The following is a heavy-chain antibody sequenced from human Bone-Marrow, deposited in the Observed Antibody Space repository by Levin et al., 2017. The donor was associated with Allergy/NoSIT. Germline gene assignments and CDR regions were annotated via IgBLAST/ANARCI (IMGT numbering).Heavy chain of an antibody. J-gene: IGHJ6*03. D-gene: IGHD3-9*01. CDR2: IIPIFGTA. CDR3: ARGQVLRYFDRRVQGRYYYYYYMDV. Sequence: SVKVSCKASGGTFSSYAISWVRQAPGQGLEWMGGIIPIFGTANYAQKFQGRVTITADKSTSTAYMELSSLRSEDTAVYYCARGQVLRYFDRRVQGRYYYYYYMDVWGKGTTVTVS. CDR1: GGTFSSYA. V-gene: IGHV1-69*06.